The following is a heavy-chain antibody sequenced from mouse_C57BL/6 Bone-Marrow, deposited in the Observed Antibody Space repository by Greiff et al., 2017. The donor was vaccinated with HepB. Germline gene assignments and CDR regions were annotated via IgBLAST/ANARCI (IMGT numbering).Heavy chain of an antibody. V-gene: IGHV1-72*01. D-gene: IGHD4-1*01. J-gene: IGHJ1*03. CDR2: IDPNSGGT. Sequence: QVQLQQPGAELVKPGASVKLSCKASGYTFTSYWMHWVKQRPGRGLEWIGRIDPNSGGTKYNEKFKSKATLTVDKPSSTAYMQLSSLTSEYSAVYYCARCWDVGYWYFDVWGTGTTVTVSS. CDR1: GYTFTSYW. CDR3: ARCWDVGYWYFDV.